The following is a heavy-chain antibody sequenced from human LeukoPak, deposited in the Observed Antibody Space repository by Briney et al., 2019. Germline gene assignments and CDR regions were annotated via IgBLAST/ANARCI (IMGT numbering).Heavy chain of an antibody. Sequence: SVKVSFKTSAYSFSNYGFNWVRQAPGQGLEWMGRIIPIFGTANYAQKFQGRVTITTDESTSTAYMELSSLRSEDTAVYYCARVNKWELVAGWYFDLWGRGTLVTVSS. CDR1: AYSFSNYG. D-gene: IGHD1-26*01. CDR3: ARVNKWELVAGWYFDL. CDR2: IIPIFGTA. V-gene: IGHV1-69*05. J-gene: IGHJ2*01.